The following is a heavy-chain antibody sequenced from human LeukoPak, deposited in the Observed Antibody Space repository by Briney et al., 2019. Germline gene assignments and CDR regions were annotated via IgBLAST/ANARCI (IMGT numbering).Heavy chain of an antibody. CDR1: GFTFSSYE. CDR3: Y. V-gene: IGHV3-48*03. CDR2: ISSSGSTI. Sequence: PGGSLRLSCAASGFTFSSYEMNWVRQAPGKGLEWVSYISSSGSTIYYADSVKGRFTISRDNSKSTLYVQLNSPRVEDTAVIFDYWGQGTLVTVAS. J-gene: IGHJ4*02.